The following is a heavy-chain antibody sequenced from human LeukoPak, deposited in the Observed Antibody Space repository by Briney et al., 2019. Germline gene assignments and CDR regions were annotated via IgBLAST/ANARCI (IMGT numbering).Heavy chain of an antibody. V-gene: IGHV3-53*01. CDR2: IYNSGST. CDR3: AKCPGAPYYYYYMDV. J-gene: IGHJ6*03. CDR1: GFTVGYNY. Sequence: GGSLRPSCAASGFTVGYNYMTWVRQAPGKGLEWVAAIYNSGSTYYADSVKGRFTISRDNSKNTLYLQMNSLRAEDTAVYYCAKCPGAPYYYYYMDVWGKGTTVTVS. D-gene: IGHD2-8*02.